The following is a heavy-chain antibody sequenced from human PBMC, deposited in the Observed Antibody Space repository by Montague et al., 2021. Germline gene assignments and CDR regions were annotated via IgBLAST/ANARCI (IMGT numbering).Heavy chain of an antibody. CDR3: VAIKLERQTMNYFEQ. CDR1: VDSFTDYY. D-gene: IGHD3-22*01. V-gene: IGHV4-34*01. J-gene: IGHJ4*02. CDR2: TYHRGTT. Sequence: SETLSLTCDIYVDSFTDYYWGWIRQTPGKGLEWIGETYHRGTTKSNPSLKTRVSLSLDTSKSQLSLTLQSVTAADTAVYYCVAIKLERQTMNYFEQWGQGILVSVSS.